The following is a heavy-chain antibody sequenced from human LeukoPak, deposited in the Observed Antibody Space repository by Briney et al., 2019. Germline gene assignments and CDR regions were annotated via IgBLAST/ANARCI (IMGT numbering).Heavy chain of an antibody. J-gene: IGHJ6*03. CDR1: GFTFSSYS. Sequence: GGSLRLSCAASGFTFSSYSMNWVRQAPGKGLEWVSSISSSSSYIYYAGSVKGRFTISRDNAKNSLYLQMNSLRAEDTAVYYCARSGDYLGDYYYYYYMDVWGKGTTVTVSS. V-gene: IGHV3-21*01. CDR3: ARSGDYLGDYYYYYYMDV. D-gene: IGHD4-17*01. CDR2: ISSSSSYI.